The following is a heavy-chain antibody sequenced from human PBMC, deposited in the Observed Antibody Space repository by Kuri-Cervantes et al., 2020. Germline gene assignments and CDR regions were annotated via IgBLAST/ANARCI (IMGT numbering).Heavy chain of an antibody. Sequence: GGSLRLSCAASGFSFSGSAVHWVRQASGKGLEWMAFIRSDGSNKYYADSVKGRFTISRDNSKSTLYLQMNSLGPEDTAVYYCASNRGLLYWGQGTLVTVSS. CDR1: GFSFSGSA. J-gene: IGHJ4*02. V-gene: IGHV3-30*02. CDR2: IRSDGSNK. CDR3: ASNRGLLY. D-gene: IGHD2-21*01.